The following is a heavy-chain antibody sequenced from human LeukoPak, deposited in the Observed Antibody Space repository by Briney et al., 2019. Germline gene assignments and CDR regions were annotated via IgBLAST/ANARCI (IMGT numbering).Heavy chain of an antibody. J-gene: IGHJ4*02. Sequence: GRSLRLSCAASGFTFSSYGMHWVRQAPGKGVEWVAVISYDGSNKYYADSVKGRFTISRDNSKNTLYLQMNSLRAEDTAVYYCAKVLNYYDSSGPFDYWGQGTLVTVSS. D-gene: IGHD3-22*01. CDR1: GFTFSSYG. CDR2: ISYDGSNK. CDR3: AKVLNYYDSSGPFDY. V-gene: IGHV3-30*18.